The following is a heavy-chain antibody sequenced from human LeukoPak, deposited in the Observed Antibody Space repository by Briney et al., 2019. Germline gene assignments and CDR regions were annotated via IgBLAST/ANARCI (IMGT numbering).Heavy chain of an antibody. V-gene: IGHV1-18*04. D-gene: IGHD6-19*01. J-gene: IGHJ4*02. CDR3: ARDGSIAVAGYYFDY. Sequence: GASVKVSCKASGYTFTSYGISWVRQAPGQGLEWMGWISAYNGNTNYAQKLQGRVTMTTDTSTSTAHMELRSLRSDDTAVYYCARDGSIAVAGYYFDYWGQGTLVTVSS. CDR2: ISAYNGNT. CDR1: GYTFTSYG.